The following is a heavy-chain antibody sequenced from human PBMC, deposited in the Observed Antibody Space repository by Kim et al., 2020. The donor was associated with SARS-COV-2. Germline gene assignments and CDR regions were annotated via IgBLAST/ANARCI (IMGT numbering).Heavy chain of an antibody. V-gene: IGHV3-7*01. J-gene: IGHJ4*02. CDR3: ARDRGGPDY. CDR1: GFTFSSYW. D-gene: IGHD2-15*01. CDR2: IRLGGNEQ. Sequence: GGSLRLSCAAAGFTFSSYWMNWVRQAPGKGLEWVATIRLGGNEQHYVDSVKGRFTISRDNAKDSLYLQMNSLTAEDTAVYYCARDRGGPDYWGQGTLVTVSS.